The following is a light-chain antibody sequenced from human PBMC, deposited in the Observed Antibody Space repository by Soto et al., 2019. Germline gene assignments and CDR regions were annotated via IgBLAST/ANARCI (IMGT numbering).Light chain of an antibody. CDR2: DAS. Sequence: DIQMTQSPSSLSASVAERVTITCQASQDISNYLNWYQQKPGKAPKLLIFDASNLQTGVPSRFSVSGFGTDFTFTISSLQPEDMATYYCQQYEDLPPALTFGGGTKVEIK. J-gene: IGKJ4*01. CDR1: QDISNY. V-gene: IGKV1-33*01. CDR3: QQYEDLPPALT.